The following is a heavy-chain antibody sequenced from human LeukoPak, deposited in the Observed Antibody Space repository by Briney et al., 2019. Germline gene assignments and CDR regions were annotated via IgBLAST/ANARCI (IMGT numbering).Heavy chain of an antibody. Sequence: PGGSLRLSCAASGFTFSSYAMTWVRQAPGKGLEWVSPISATGTSTYYADSVKGRLTISRDNSKNTLYLQMNSLRAEDTAVYSCAKDSGTYYKAFDYWGQGTLVTVSS. CDR2: ISATGTST. D-gene: IGHD1-26*01. J-gene: IGHJ4*02. CDR3: AKDSGTYYKAFDY. V-gene: IGHV3-23*01. CDR1: GFTFSSYA.